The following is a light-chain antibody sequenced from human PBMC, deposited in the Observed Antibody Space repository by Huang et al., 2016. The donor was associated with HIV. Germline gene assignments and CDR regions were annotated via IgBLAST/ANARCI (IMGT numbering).Light chain of an antibody. V-gene: IGKV1-5*03. CDR3: QQYNSYSGT. CDR2: KAS. CDR1: PRISSR. J-gene: IGKJ2*01. Sequence: DIQMTQSPSTLPASIGDRVTITCRASPRISSRLAWYQQKPGKATKLLIYKASSLESGVPSRFSGSGSGTEFTLTISSLQPDDFATYYCQQYNSYSGTFGQGTKLEIK.